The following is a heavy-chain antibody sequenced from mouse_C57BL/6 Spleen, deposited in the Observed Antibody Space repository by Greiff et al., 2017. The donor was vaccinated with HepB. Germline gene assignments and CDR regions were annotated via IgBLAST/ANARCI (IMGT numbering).Heavy chain of an antibody. V-gene: IGHV5-9-1*02. CDR2: ISSGGDYI. D-gene: IGHD2-5*01. J-gene: IGHJ4*01. Sequence: EVMLVESGEGLVKPGGSLKLSCAASGFTFSSYAMSWVRQTPEKRLEWVAYISSGGDYIYYADTVKGRFTISRDNARNTLYLQMSSLKSEDTAMYYCTRDNSNTAMDYWGQGTSVTVSS. CDR3: TRDNSNTAMDY. CDR1: GFTFSSYA.